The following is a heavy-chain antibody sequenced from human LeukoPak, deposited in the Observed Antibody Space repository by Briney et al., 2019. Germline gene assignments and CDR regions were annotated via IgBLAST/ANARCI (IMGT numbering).Heavy chain of an antibody. CDR3: AKGYCSDGYCGTDY. D-gene: IGHD2-15*01. Sequence: GGSLRLSCAAAGFTFRSYVMNWVRQAPGKGLEWVSSIVAGGGSTYYAGSVKGRFTISRDNSKNTLYLQMNSLRVEDTAVYYCAKGYCSDGYCGTDYWGQGTLVNVSS. CDR1: GFTFRSYV. CDR2: IVAGGGST. J-gene: IGHJ4*02. V-gene: IGHV3-23*01.